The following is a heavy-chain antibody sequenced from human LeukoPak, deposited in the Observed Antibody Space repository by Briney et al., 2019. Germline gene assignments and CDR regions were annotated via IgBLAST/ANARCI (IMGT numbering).Heavy chain of an antibody. Sequence: ASVKVSCKASGYTFTSYGISWVRQAPGQGLEWMGWISAYNGNTNYAQKLQGRVTMTTDTSTSTAYMALRSLRSDDTAVYYCARSSSSWSYYYYYMDVWGKGTPVTVSS. D-gene: IGHD6-13*01. J-gene: IGHJ6*03. CDR3: ARSSSSWSYYYYYMDV. CDR1: GYTFTSYG. CDR2: ISAYNGNT. V-gene: IGHV1-18*01.